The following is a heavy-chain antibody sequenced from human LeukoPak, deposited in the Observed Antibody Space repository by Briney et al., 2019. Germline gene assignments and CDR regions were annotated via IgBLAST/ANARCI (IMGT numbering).Heavy chain of an antibody. CDR2: IYPGDSDT. CDR1: GYSFTSYW. D-gene: IGHD6-19*01. V-gene: IGHV5-51*01. CDR3: ARPEGRAYSSGWYGGY. J-gene: IGHJ4*02. Sequence: GESLKISCKGSGYSFTSYWIGWVRQMPGKGLEWMGIIYPGDSDTRYSPSFQGQVTISADKSLSTTYLQWSSLKASDTAMYYCARPEGRAYSSGWYGGYWGQGTLVTVSS.